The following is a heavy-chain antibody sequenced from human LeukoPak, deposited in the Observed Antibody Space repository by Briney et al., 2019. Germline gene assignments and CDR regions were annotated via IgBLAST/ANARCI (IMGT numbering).Heavy chain of an antibody. V-gene: IGHV3-21*04. J-gene: IGHJ4*02. CDR2: ISSGSSFI. CDR1: GFTFSSYS. CDR3: ARKIYDSSGYYLGY. D-gene: IGHD3-22*01. Sequence: GRSLRLSCAASGFTFSSYSIHWVRQAPGKGLEWVSSISSGSSFISYADSVKGRFIISRDNSKNTLYLQMNSLRAEDTAVYYCARKIYDSSGYYLGYWGQGTLVTVSS.